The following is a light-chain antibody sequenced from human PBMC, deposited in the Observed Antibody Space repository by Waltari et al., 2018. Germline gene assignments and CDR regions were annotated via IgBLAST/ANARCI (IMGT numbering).Light chain of an antibody. CDR3: HQYDRLPLT. CDR1: RSVLASTTNKNY. V-gene: IGKV4-1*01. CDR2: WAS. Sequence: DVVMFQSSDALAVSLGGGATINCNSWRSVLASTTNKNYLAWYQQKPGQPPKFLIFWASTRESGVPDRFSGSGSGTDFTLTISSLQAEDVAVYYCHQYDRLPLTFGGGTKVEIK. J-gene: IGKJ4*01.